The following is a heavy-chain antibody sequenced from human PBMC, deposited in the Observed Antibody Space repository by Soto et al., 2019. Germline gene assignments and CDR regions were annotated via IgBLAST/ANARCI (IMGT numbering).Heavy chain of an antibody. Sequence: QVQLRESGPGLVKPSQTLSLTCTVSGVSINSGGYYWNWIRQHPGKGLEWIGYMYYSGSTYYNPFLSSRVIISVDTSENHFSLKLSSVTAAETDVYFCARGYRQAGYSSSWVFDYWGQGTLVNVSS. CDR2: MYYSGST. J-gene: IGHJ4*02. V-gene: IGHV4-31*03. CDR3: ARGYRQAGYSSSWVFDY. CDR1: GVSINSGGYY. D-gene: IGHD6-13*01.